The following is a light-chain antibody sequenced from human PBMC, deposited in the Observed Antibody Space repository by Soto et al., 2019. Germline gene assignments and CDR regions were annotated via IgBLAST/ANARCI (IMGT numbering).Light chain of an antibody. J-gene: IGKJ1*01. V-gene: IGKV3-20*01. CDR3: QQYGSSPPT. Sequence: EIVLTQSPGTLSLSPGERATLSCRASQSVSSSYLAWYQQKPGQAPRLLIYGVSSRATGIPDRFSGSGSGTDFTLTISRLEPEDFEVYYCQQYGSSPPTFGQGTKVEIK. CDR2: GVS. CDR1: QSVSSSY.